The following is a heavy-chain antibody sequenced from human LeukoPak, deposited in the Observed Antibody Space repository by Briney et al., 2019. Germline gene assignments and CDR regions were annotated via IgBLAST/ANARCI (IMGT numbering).Heavy chain of an antibody. D-gene: IGHD3-3*01. CDR3: AKLVPSDDFWSGYLGWFDP. J-gene: IGHJ5*02. CDR2: ISGSGGST. CDR1: GFTFSSYA. Sequence: GGSLRLSCAASGFTFSSYAMSWVRQAPGKGQEGVSAISGSGGSTYYADSVKGRFTISRDNSKNTLYLQMNSLRAEDSAVYYCAKLVPSDDFWSGYLGWFDPWGQGTLVTVSS. V-gene: IGHV3-23*01.